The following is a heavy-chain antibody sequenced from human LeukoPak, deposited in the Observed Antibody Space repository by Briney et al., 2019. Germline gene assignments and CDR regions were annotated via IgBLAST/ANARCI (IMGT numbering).Heavy chain of an antibody. Sequence: PGASLRLSCAASGFTFSSYAMSWVRQAPGKGLEWVSGISGSGGSTYYADSVKGRFTISRDNSKNTLYLQMNSLRAEDTAVYYCAKWGIVVVPAASVWGQGTTVTVSS. CDR2: ISGSGGST. CDR1: GFTFSSYA. J-gene: IGHJ6*02. V-gene: IGHV3-23*01. CDR3: AKWGIVVVPAASV. D-gene: IGHD2-2*01.